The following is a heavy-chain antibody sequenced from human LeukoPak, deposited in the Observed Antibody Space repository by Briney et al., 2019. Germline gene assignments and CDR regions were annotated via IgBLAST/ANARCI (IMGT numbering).Heavy chain of an antibody. D-gene: IGHD3-10*01. CDR2: IYHSGST. J-gene: IGHJ4*02. CDR1: GGSISSGGYY. Sequence: SQTLSLTCTVSGGSISSGGYYWSWIRQPPGKGLEWTGYIYHSGSTYYNPSLKSRVTISVDRSKNQFSLKLSSVTAADTAVYYCARTQTLYGSGSYYDYWGQGTLVTVSS. CDR3: ARTQTLYGSGSYYDY. V-gene: IGHV4-30-2*01.